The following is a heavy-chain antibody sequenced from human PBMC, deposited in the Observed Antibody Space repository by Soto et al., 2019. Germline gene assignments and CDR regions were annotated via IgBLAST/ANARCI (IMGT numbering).Heavy chain of an antibody. Sequence: SVKVSCKASGGTFSSYAISWVRQAPGQGLEWMGGIIPIFGTANYAQKFQGRVTITADESTSTAYMELSSLRSEDTAVYYCARGTEYYYDSSGYLDYWGQGTLVTVSS. CDR3: ARGTEYYYDSSGYLDY. V-gene: IGHV1-69*13. D-gene: IGHD3-22*01. CDR1: GGTFSSYA. CDR2: IIPIFGTA. J-gene: IGHJ4*02.